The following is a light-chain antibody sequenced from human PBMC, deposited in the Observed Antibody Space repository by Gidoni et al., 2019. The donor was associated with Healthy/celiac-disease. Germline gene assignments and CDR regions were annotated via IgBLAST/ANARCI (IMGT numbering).Light chain of an antibody. CDR2: GAS. CDR1: QSVSSSY. J-gene: IGKJ2*01. Sequence: EIVLTQSPHTLSVSQGERATLSCRASQSVSSSYLAWYQQKPGQAPSLLIYGASSRSTGIPDRFSGSGSGTDFTLTISRLEPEDFAVYYCQQYGSSPPYTFGQGTKLEIK. V-gene: IGKV3-20*01. CDR3: QQYGSSPPYT.